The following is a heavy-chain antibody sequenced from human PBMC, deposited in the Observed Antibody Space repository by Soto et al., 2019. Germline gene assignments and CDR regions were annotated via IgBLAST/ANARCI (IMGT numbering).Heavy chain of an antibody. CDR2: ISGSGGST. Sequence: GGSLRLSCAASGFTFSSYAMSWVRQAPGKGLEWVSAISGSGGSTYYADSVKGRFTISRDNSKNTLYLQMNSLRAEDTAVYYCAKEVQGRSPGRRFHPQSFDYWGQGTLVTV. CDR3: AKEVQGRSPGRRFHPQSFDY. D-gene: IGHD3-10*01. V-gene: IGHV3-23*01. J-gene: IGHJ4*02. CDR1: GFTFSSYA.